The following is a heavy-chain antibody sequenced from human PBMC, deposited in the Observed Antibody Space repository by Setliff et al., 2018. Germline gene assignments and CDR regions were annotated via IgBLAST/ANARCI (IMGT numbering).Heavy chain of an antibody. D-gene: IGHD3-22*01. J-gene: IGHJ4*02. V-gene: IGHV4-34*01. CDR1: GGSFSGYY. CDR2: INHSGST. CDR3: ARQPEGGYYDSSGYYGMAPYYFDY. Sequence: LSLTCAVYGGSFSGYYWSWIRQPPGKGLEWIGEINHSGSTNYNPSLKSRVTISVDTSKNQFSLKLSSVTAADTAVYYCARQPEGGYYDSSGYYGMAPYYFDYWGQGTLVTVSS.